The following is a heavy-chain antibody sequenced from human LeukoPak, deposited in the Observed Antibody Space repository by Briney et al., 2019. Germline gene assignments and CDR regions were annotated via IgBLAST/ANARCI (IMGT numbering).Heavy chain of an antibody. V-gene: IGHV3-7*01. Sequence: GGSLRLSCAASGFTFSGYWMSWVRQAPGKGREWVANIKEDGGEKFHVDSVKGRFTISRDNAKKSLYLQMNSLRAEDTAVYFCARVLGCTNGVCHDAFDIWGQGTVVTVSS. CDR2: IKEDGGEK. CDR3: ARVLGCTNGVCHDAFDI. J-gene: IGHJ3*02. CDR1: GFTFSGYW. D-gene: IGHD2-8*01.